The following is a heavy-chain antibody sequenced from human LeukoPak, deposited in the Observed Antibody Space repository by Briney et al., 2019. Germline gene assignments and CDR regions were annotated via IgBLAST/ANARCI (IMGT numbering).Heavy chain of an antibody. CDR3: ARVNDSSGYYSNPLFDY. Sequence: SETLSLTCTVSGGSISSGDYYWSWIRQPPGKGLEWIGYIYYSGSTYYNPSLKSRVTISVDTSKSQFSLKLSSVTAADTAVYYCARVNDSSGYYSNPLFDYWGQGTLVTVSS. V-gene: IGHV4-30-4*01. D-gene: IGHD3-22*01. CDR2: IYYSGST. J-gene: IGHJ4*02. CDR1: GGSISSGDYY.